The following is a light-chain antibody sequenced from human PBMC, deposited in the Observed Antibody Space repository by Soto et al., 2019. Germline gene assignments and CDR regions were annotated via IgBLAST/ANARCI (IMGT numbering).Light chain of an antibody. CDR1: QSISSSF. Sequence: EIVLTQSPGTLSLSPGERATLSCRASQSISSSFLAWFQQKPGQAPRLLIYGASIRATGIPDRFSGSGSGTDFTLTISRLEPEDFAVYHCQQYGNSHTFGPGTKVDIK. CDR3: QQYGNSHT. CDR2: GAS. V-gene: IGKV3-20*01. J-gene: IGKJ3*01.